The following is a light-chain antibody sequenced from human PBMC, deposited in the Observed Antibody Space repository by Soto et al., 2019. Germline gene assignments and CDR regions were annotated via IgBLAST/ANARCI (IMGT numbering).Light chain of an antibody. V-gene: IGKV3-15*01. CDR3: QQYYTWPVT. CDR2: YAS. J-gene: IGKJ4*01. Sequence: VVMTQSPATLSVSPGERVTISCRASQSVTNTLAWYQHKPGQAPRLLISYASRGATGIPSRFSGSGSGTDFTLTINSLQSEDFAVYYYQQYYTWPVTFGGGTKVDIK. CDR1: QSVTNT.